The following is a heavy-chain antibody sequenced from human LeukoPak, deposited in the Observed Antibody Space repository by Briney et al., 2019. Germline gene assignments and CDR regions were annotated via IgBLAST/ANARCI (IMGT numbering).Heavy chain of an antibody. CDR3: ARGRGSYYSD. CDR1: GGSFSGYY. J-gene: IGHJ4*02. V-gene: IGHV4-34*01. D-gene: IGHD1-26*01. Sequence: SETLSLTCAVYGGSFSGYYWIWIRQSPGKGLEWIGEMNHSGSTNYTPSLKSRVTMSVDTSRNQLSLKLDSVTAADTAVYYCARGRGSYYSDWGQGTLVTVSS. CDR2: MNHSGST.